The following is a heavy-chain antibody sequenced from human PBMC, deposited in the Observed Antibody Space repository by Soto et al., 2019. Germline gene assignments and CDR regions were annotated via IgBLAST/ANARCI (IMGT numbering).Heavy chain of an antibody. D-gene: IGHD3-9*01. J-gene: IGHJ5*02. CDR3: ARGPGILNP. Sequence: SETLSLTCTVSGGTISSYYWSWIRHPPRKGLECIGYIYHSGKTYYNPSLTGRVTISVDTSKNQFSLKLTSVTAADTAVYYCARGPGILNPWGQGSQVTVS. CDR2: IYHSGKT. V-gene: IGHV4-59*01. CDR1: GGTISSYY.